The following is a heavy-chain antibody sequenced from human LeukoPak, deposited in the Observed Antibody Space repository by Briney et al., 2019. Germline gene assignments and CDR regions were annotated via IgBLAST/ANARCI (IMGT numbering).Heavy chain of an antibody. CDR3: ARVIVGATTGSSFDY. D-gene: IGHD1-26*01. CDR2: INPNSGGT. Sequence: GASVKVSCKASGYTFTGYYMHWVRQAPGQGLEWMGRINPNSGGTNYAQKFQGRVTMTRDTSISTAYMELSRLRSDDMAVYYCARVIVGATTGSSFDYWGQGTLVTVSS. V-gene: IGHV1-2*06. J-gene: IGHJ4*02. CDR1: GYTFTGYY.